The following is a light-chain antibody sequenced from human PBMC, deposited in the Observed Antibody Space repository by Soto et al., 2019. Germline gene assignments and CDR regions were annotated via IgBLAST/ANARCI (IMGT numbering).Light chain of an antibody. CDR2: EDN. CDR3: QSYDSTNVV. Sequence: FMLTQPHSVSESPGKTVTISCTGSSGSIASNYVQWYQQRPGRAPTTVIYEDNQRPSGVPDRFSGSIDSSSNSASLTISGLKTEDEADYYCQSYDSTNVVFGGGTKLTVL. J-gene: IGLJ2*01. CDR1: SGSIASNY. V-gene: IGLV6-57*02.